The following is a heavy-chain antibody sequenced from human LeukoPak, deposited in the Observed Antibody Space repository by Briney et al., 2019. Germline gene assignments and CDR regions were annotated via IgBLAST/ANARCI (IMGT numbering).Heavy chain of an antibody. CDR1: GGSISSGGYS. J-gene: IGHJ3*02. Sequence: SETLSLTFAVSGGSISSGGYSWSWIRQPPGKGLEWIGYIYHSGSTYYNPSLKSRVTISVDRSKNQFSLKLTSVTAADTAVYYCARLYYYGSGMFSAFDIWGQGTVVTVSS. CDR3: ARLYYYGSGMFSAFDI. D-gene: IGHD3-10*01. V-gene: IGHV4-30-2*01. CDR2: IYHSGST.